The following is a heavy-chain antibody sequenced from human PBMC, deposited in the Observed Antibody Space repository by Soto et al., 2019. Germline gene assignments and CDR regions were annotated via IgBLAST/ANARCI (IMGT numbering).Heavy chain of an antibody. Sequence: QVQLVESGGGVVQPGRSLRLSCAASGFTFSIYGMHWVRQAPGKGLEWVALISYDGSNEYYADSVKGRFTVSRDNSKNTLYLQMTSLRAEDTAVYYCAKDTAGYYDILSGQGADCDYWGQGTLVTVSS. CDR2: ISYDGSNE. J-gene: IGHJ4*02. CDR1: GFTFSIYG. D-gene: IGHD3-9*01. CDR3: AKDTAGYYDILSGQGADCDY. V-gene: IGHV3-30*18.